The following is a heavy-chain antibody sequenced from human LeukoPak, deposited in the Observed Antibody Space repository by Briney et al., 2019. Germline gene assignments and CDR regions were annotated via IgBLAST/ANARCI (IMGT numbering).Heavy chain of an antibody. CDR3: ARDYGDYGGLGYYFDY. Sequence: SETLSLTCAVSGGSFSSGAYSWSWIRQPPGKGLEWLGYVYYSGSAYYNPSLKSRVTISMDKSKNQFSLKMNSVTAADTAVYYCARDYGDYGGLGYYFDYWGQGTLVTVSS. V-gene: IGHV4-30-4*07. J-gene: IGHJ4*02. CDR1: GGSFSSGAYS. D-gene: IGHD4-17*01. CDR2: VYYSGSA.